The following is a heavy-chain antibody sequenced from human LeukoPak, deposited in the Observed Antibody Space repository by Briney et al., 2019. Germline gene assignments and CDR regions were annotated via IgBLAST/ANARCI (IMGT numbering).Heavy chain of an antibody. D-gene: IGHD6-6*01. Sequence: SETLSLTCTVSGGSISSGDYYWSWIRQPPGKGLEWIGYIYYSGSTYYNPSLKSRVTISVDTSKNQFSLKLSSVTAADTAVYYCARPGGYSSSSEFDYWGQGTLVTVSS. CDR1: GGSISSGDYY. V-gene: IGHV4-30-4*01. CDR3: ARPGGYSSSSEFDY. J-gene: IGHJ4*02. CDR2: IYYSGST.